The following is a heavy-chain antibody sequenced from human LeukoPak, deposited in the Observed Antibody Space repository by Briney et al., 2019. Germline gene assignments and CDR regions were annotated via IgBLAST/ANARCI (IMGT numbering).Heavy chain of an antibody. D-gene: IGHD3-10*01. CDR2: IYHSGST. CDR1: GGSISSSNW. J-gene: IGHJ4*02. CDR3: ARNYGSGSYYPFDY. V-gene: IGHV4-4*02. Sequence: SGTLSLTCAVSGGSISSSNWWSWVRQPPGKGLEWIGEIYHSGSTNYNPSLKSRVTISVDKSKNQFPLKLSSVTAADTAVYYCARNYGSGSYYPFDYWGQGTLVTVSS.